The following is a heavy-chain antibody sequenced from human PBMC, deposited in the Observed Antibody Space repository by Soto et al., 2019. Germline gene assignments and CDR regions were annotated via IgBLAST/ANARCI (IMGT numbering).Heavy chain of an antibody. Sequence: QVQLVESGGGVVQPGRSLRLSCAASGFTFSSYGMHWVRQAPGKGLEWVAVISYDGSNKYYADSVKGRFTISRDNSKNTLYLQMNSLRAEDTAVYYCAKEETSSGWYGGVGEYYFDYWGQGTLVTVSS. J-gene: IGHJ4*02. CDR1: GFTFSSYG. CDR3: AKEETSSGWYGGVGEYYFDY. CDR2: ISYDGSNK. D-gene: IGHD6-19*01. V-gene: IGHV3-30*18.